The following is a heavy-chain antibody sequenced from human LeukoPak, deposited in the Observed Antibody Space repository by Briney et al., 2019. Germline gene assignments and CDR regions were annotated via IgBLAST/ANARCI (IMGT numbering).Heavy chain of an antibody. CDR1: GYTFTDYD. J-gene: IGHJ5*02. CDR3: ARARSYRNQLNALSYWFDP. V-gene: IGHV1-8*02. D-gene: IGHD5-24*01. CDR2: MNPDSGNT. Sequence: PSASVKVSCKSSGYTFTDYDINWVRQAAGQGLEWMGWMNPDSGNTGYAQKFQGRVTMTRDTSTNTAYMELTSLRSQDTAVYYCARARSYRNQLNALSYWFDPWGQGTLVTVSS.